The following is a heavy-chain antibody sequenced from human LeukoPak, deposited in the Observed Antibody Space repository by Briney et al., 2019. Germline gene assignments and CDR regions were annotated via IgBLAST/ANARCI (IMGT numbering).Heavy chain of an antibody. D-gene: IGHD1-20*01. J-gene: IGHJ6*02. CDR1: GGSISSYY. V-gene: IGHV4-59*01. CDR3: AREMAINWYYGMDV. Sequence: SETLSLTCTVSGGSISSYYWSWIRQPPGKGLEWIGYIYYSGSTNYNPSLKSRVTISVDTSKNQFSLKLSSVTAADTAVYYCAREMAINWYYGMDVWGQGTTVTVSS. CDR2: IYYSGST.